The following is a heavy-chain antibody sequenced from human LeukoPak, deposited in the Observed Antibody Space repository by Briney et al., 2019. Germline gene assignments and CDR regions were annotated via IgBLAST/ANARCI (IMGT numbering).Heavy chain of an antibody. J-gene: IGHJ4*02. D-gene: IGHD3-10*01. CDR2: VNHGGST. CDR3: ARCRPGSPNDD. CDR1: GGSFSDYF. V-gene: IGHV4-34*01. Sequence: SETLSLTCAVYGGSFSDYFWSWIRQPPGKGLEWIGEVNHGGSTNYNPSLKSRVTISVDTSKNQFSLKLASVTAADSAVYYCARCRPGSPNDDWGQGTLVIVSS.